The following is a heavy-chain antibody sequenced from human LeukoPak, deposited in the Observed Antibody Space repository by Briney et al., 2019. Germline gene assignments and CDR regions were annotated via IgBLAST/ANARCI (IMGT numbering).Heavy chain of an antibody. CDR1: GFTFSSYA. J-gene: IGHJ6*02. CDR2: ISGSGGST. V-gene: IGHV3-23*01. CDR3: ARVGFQDTTMVNSYYYGMDV. Sequence: GGSLRLSCAAPGFTFSSYAMSWVRQAPGKGLEWVSAISGSGGSTYYADSVKGRFTISRDNAKNSLYLQMNSLRAEDTAVYYCARVGFQDTTMVNSYYYGMDVWGQGSTVTVSS. D-gene: IGHD5-18*01.